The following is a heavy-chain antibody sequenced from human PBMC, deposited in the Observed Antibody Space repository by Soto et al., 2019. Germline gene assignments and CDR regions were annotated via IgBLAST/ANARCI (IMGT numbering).Heavy chain of an antibody. D-gene: IGHD4-4*01. J-gene: IGHJ6*03. CDR3: ARAGYSNYGTFYYYYYMDV. V-gene: IGHV1-69*05. CDR2: IIPYFGTA. CDR1: GGTFSSYA. Sequence: ASVKVSCKASGGTFSSYAISWVRQAPGQGLEWMGGIIPYFGTANYAQKFQGRVTMTTDESTSTAYMELRSLRSDDTAVYYCARAGYSNYGTFYYYYYMDVWGKGTTVTVSS.